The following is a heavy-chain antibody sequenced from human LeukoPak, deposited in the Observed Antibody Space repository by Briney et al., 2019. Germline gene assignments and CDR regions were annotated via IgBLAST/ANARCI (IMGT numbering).Heavy chain of an antibody. D-gene: IGHD3-3*01. J-gene: IGHJ3*01. CDR1: GVSISPHY. CDR2: IHTSGSN. Sequence: SETLSLTCAVSGVSISPHYWAWIRQPPGKGLEWIGYIHTSGSNNQYPSLKSRVTISVDESKNHFSLRLTSVTAADTAVYYCARLSAAVHLGAFDLWGQGTMVTVSS. CDR3: ARLSAAVHLGAFDL. V-gene: IGHV4-4*09.